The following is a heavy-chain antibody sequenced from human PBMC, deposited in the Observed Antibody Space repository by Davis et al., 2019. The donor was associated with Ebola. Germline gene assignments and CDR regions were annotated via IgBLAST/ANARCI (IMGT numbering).Heavy chain of an antibody. V-gene: IGHV1-69*13. CDR2: IIPIFGTA. D-gene: IGHD6-6*01. CDR1: GYTFTSYG. CDR3: ARDLEYSSSFIHYYYGMDV. J-gene: IGHJ6*02. Sequence: SVKVSCKASGYTFTSYGISWVRQAPGQGLEWMGGIIPIFGTANYAQKFQGRVTITADESTSTAYMELSSLRSEDTAVYYCARDLEYSSSFIHYYYGMDVWGQGTTVTVSS.